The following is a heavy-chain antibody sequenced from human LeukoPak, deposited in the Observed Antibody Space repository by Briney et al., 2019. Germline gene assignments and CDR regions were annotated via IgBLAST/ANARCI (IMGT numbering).Heavy chain of an antibody. CDR2: ITSSGSTI. J-gene: IGHJ3*02. CDR1: GFTFSRYE. V-gene: IGHV3-48*03. CDR3: AREGRYYGSGSHRDGFDI. D-gene: IGHD3-10*01. Sequence: GGSLRLSCAASGFTFSRYEMNWVRQAPGKGLEWVSYITSSGSTIYYADSVKGRFTISRYNAKNSLYLQMNSLRAEDTAVYYCAREGRYYGSGSHRDGFDIWGQGTMVTVSS.